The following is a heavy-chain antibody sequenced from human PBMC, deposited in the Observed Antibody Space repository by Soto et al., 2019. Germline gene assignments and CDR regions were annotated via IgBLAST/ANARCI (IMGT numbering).Heavy chain of an antibody. V-gene: IGHV3-21*01. CDR3: ARAPDDYGDWYYFDY. D-gene: IGHD4-17*01. CDR2: ISSSSSYI. J-gene: IGHJ4*02. CDR1: GFTFSSYS. Sequence: XVSLLLSCAASGFTFSSYSMNWVRQAPGKGLEWVSSISSSSSYIYYADSVKGRFTISRDNAKNSLYLQMNSLRAEDTAVYYCARAPDDYGDWYYFDYWGQGTLVTVSS.